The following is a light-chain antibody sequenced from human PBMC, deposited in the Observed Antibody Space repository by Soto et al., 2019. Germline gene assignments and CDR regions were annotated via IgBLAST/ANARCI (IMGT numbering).Light chain of an antibody. Sequence: QSVLTQPPSASGTPGQRVTISCSGSNFNIGSHTVNWYQQLPGTAPKLLMHNNNQRPSGVPDRFSGSKSGTSASLAISGLQSEDEAYYSCSVWDDSLKGWVFGGGTKLTVL. J-gene: IGLJ3*02. V-gene: IGLV1-44*01. CDR3: SVWDDSLKGWV. CDR1: NFNIGSHT. CDR2: NNN.